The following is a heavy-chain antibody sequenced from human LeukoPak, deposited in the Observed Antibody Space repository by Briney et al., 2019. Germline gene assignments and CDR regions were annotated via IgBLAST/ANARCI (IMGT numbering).Heavy chain of an antibody. Sequence: PSETLSLTCTVSGGSISSSSYYWGWIRQPPGKGLEWIGSIYYSGSTYYNPSLKSRVTISVDTSKNQFSLKLSSVTAADTAVYYCARAITEFYCTNGVCYNVAFDIWGQGTMVTVSS. V-gene: IGHV4-39*01. CDR2: IYYSGST. CDR3: ARAITEFYCTNGVCYNVAFDI. J-gene: IGHJ3*02. CDR1: GGSISSSSYY. D-gene: IGHD2-8*01.